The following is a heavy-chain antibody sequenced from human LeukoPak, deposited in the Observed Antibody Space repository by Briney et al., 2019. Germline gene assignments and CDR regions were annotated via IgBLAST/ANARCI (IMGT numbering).Heavy chain of an antibody. CDR2: IKSKTDGGTT. V-gene: IGHV3-15*01. CDR1: GFTFSSYG. Sequence: GGSLRLSCAASGFTFSSYGMHWVRQAPGKGLEWVGRIKSKTDGGTTDYAAPVKGRFTISRDDSKNTLYLQMNSLKTEDTAVYYCTTATVTFDWYFDLWGRGTLVTVSS. D-gene: IGHD4-17*01. J-gene: IGHJ2*01. CDR3: TTATVTFDWYFDL.